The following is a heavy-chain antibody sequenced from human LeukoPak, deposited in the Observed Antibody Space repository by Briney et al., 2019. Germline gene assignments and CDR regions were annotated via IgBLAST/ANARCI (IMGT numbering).Heavy chain of an antibody. CDR1: GFTFRSNW. CDR3: ARDIDDVNSNYYYIPDY. J-gene: IGHJ4*02. Sequence: PGGSLRLSCAASGFTFRSNWMHWVRQAPGKGLEWVSFIRFDGTKTFYGDSVRGRFTISRDNSKNTLYLQLNSLRADDTAVYYCARDIDDVNSNYYYIPDYWGQGMLVTVSS. D-gene: IGHD3-10*01. V-gene: IGHV3-30*02. CDR2: IRFDGTKT.